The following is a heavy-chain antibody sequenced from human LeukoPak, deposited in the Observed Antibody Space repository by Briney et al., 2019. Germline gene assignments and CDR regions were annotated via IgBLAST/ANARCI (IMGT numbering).Heavy chain of an antibody. J-gene: IGHJ4*02. V-gene: IGHV5-51*01. CDR1: GYSFTNYW. CDR2: IYPGDSDT. CDR3: ARVGYSISWISPFDY. Sequence: GESLKISCKASGYSFTNYWIGWVRQMPGKGLEWMGIIYPGDSDTRYSPSFQGQVTISADKSISTAYLQWSSLKASDTALYYCARVGYSISWISPFDYWGQGTLVTVSS. D-gene: IGHD6-13*01.